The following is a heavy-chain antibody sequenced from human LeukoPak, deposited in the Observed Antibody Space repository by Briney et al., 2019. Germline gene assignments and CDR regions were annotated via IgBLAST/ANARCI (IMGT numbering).Heavy chain of an antibody. J-gene: IGHJ2*01. CDR3: ARVYYSSSYDYWYFDL. CDR1: GGSISSYY. V-gene: IGHV4-59*01. CDR2: IYYSGST. D-gene: IGHD6-13*01. Sequence: SETLSLTCTVSGGSISSYYWSWLRQPPGKGLEWIGYIYYSGSTNYNPSLKSRLTISVDTSKNQFSLKLSSVPAADTAVYYCARVYYSSSYDYWYFDLWGRGTLVTVSS.